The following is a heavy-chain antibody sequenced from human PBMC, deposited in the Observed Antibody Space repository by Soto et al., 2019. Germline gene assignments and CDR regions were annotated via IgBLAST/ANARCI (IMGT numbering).Heavy chain of an antibody. CDR1: WVFMSSSSHY. CDR3: ERGFDILTFGFCLDY. J-gene: IGHJ4*02. Sequence: TLSLRFIGTWVFMSSSSHYFGWIRQPPGKGLEWIANMYFSGFYSGSTSYNPSLKSRVTISVDTSKNQFSLQVSSVTAADTAVYYCERGFDILTFGFCLDYWGQGNLVTGSS. D-gene: IGHD3-9*01. V-gene: IGHV4-39*01. CDR2: MYFSGFYSGST.